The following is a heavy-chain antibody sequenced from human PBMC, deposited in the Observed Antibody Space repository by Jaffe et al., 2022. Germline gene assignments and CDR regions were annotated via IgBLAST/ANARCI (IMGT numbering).Heavy chain of an antibody. J-gene: IGHJ3*01. Sequence: EVQLVESGGGLVQPGGSLRLSCAASGFTFSSYEMNWVRQAPGKGLEWVSYISSSVSTIYYADSVKGRFTISRDNAKNSLYLQMNSLRAEDTAVYYCARLFRTRVMERWEVAAFDLWGQGTLVTVSS. D-gene: IGHD1-1*01. V-gene: IGHV3-48*03. CDR1: GFTFSSYE. CDR3: ARLFRTRVMERWEVAAFDL. CDR2: ISSSVSTI.